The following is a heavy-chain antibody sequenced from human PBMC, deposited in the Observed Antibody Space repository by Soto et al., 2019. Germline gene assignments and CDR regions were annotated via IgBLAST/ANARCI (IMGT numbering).Heavy chain of an antibody. CDR3: ARAPITVTTTSYLNYYYYYYMDV. V-gene: IGHV1-18*01. CDR2: ISAYNGNT. D-gene: IGHD4-17*01. Sequence: QVQLVQSGAEVKKPGASVKVSCKASGYTFTSYGISWVRQAPGQGLEWMGWISAYNGNTNYAQKLRGRVTMTTDTSTSTAYMELRSLRSDDTAVYYCARAPITVTTTSYLNYYYYYYMDVWGKGTTVTVSS. J-gene: IGHJ6*03. CDR1: GYTFTSYG.